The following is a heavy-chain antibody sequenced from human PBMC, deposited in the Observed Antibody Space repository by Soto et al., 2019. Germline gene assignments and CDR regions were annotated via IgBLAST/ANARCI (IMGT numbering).Heavy chain of an antibody. V-gene: IGHV4-59*01. CDR2: IYYRGNT. CDR1: GGSIGPDY. Sequence: PSETLSLTCSVAGGSIGPDYWSWIRQSPGKGLEWIGYIYYRGNTNYNPSLQSRATISVDTSRNQFPPKLSAVTAAATALDFCAGGREYSSSWDFEYWGKGTLVT. J-gene: IGHJ4*02. D-gene: IGHD6-6*01. CDR3: AGGREYSSSWDFEY.